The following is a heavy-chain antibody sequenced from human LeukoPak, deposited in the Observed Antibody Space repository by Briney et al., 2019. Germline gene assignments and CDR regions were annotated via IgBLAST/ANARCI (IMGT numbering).Heavy chain of an antibody. D-gene: IGHD6-6*01. CDR3: ARDPDYSSSSFLDY. CDR1: GGTFSSYA. Sequence: SVKVSCKASGGTFSSYAISWVRQAPGQGLEWMGGITPIFGTANYAQKFQDRVTITADESTSTAYMELSSLRSEDTAVYYCARDPDYSSSSFLDYWGQGTLVTVSS. CDR2: ITPIFGTA. J-gene: IGHJ4*02. V-gene: IGHV1-69*01.